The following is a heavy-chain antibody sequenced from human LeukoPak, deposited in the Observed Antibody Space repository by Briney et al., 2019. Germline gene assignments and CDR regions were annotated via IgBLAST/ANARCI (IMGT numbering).Heavy chain of an antibody. CDR2: INPNSGGT. CDR3: ARGTMNYYDSSGSDY. V-gene: IGHV1-2*02. Sequence: ASVKVSCKASGYTFTGYYMHWVRQAPGQGLEWMGWINPNSGGTNYAQKFQGRVTMTRDTSISTAYMELSRLRSDDTAVYYCARGTMNYYDSSGSDYWGQGTLVTVSS. D-gene: IGHD3-22*01. J-gene: IGHJ4*02. CDR1: GYTFTGYY.